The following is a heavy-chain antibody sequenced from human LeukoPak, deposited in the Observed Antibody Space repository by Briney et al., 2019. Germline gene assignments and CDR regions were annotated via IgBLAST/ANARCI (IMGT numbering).Heavy chain of an antibody. J-gene: IGHJ3*02. V-gene: IGHV3-30*18. CDR3: AKDYDSSGWAAFDI. CDR1: GFTFNSFG. Sequence: GRSLRLSCAASGFTFNSFGMQWVRQAPGKGLEWVAVISYDGSNKYFADSVKGRFTISRDNSKNTPYLQMNSLRAEDTAVYYCAKDYDSSGWAAFDIWGQGTMVTVSS. D-gene: IGHD3-22*01. CDR2: ISYDGSNK.